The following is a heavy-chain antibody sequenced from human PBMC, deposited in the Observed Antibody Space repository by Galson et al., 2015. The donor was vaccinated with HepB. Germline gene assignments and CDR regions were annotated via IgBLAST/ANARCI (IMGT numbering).Heavy chain of an antibody. CDR1: GFTFSSYA. J-gene: IGHJ4*02. CDR3: VNQPSYYDYVWGSYRYTDLDY. D-gene: IGHD3-16*02. V-gene: IGHV3-64D*06. CDR2: ISSNGGST. Sequence: SLRLSCAASGFTFSSYAMHWVRQAPGKGLEYVSAISSNGGSTYYADSVKGRFTISRDNSKNTLYLQMSSLRAEDTAVYYCVNQPSYYDYVWGSYRYTDLDYWGQGTLVTVSS.